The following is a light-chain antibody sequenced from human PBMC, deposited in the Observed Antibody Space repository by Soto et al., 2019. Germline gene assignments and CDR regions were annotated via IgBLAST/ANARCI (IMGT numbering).Light chain of an antibody. CDR1: SSDVGGYNY. V-gene: IGLV2-14*01. CDR2: EVS. J-gene: IGLJ1*01. CDR3: SSYTNSRRV. Sequence: QSLLTQPSSLSGSPGQSITISCTGTSSDVGGYNYVSWYQQHPGKAPKLMIYEVSNRPSGVSNRFSGSKSGNTASLTISGLQAEDEADYYCSSYTNSRRVFGTGTKVTVL.